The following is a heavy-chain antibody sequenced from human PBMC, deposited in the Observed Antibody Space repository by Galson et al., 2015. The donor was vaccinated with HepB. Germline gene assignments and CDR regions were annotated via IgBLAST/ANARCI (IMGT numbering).Heavy chain of an antibody. CDR3: ARDLYGSGSYYKGDDAFDI. Sequence: QSGAEVKKPGESLRISCKGSGYSFTSYWISWVRQAPGQGLEWMGWISAYNGNTNYAQKLQGRVTMTTDTSTSTAYMELRSLRSDDTAVYYCARDLYGSGSYYKGDDAFDIWGQGTMVTVSS. D-gene: IGHD3-10*01. V-gene: IGHV1-18*04. CDR2: ISAYNGNT. J-gene: IGHJ3*02. CDR1: GYSFTSYW.